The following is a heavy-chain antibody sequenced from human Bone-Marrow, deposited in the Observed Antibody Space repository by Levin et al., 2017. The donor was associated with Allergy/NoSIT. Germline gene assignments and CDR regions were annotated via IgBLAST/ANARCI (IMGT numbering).Heavy chain of an antibody. CDR2: IDTRGSII. D-gene: IGHD1-26*01. CDR1: GFSFSNFE. J-gene: IGHJ3*02. CDR3: ARDLWESGRHEVPFDI. Sequence: GGSLRLSCAASGFSFSNFEMNWVRQAPGKGLEWVSYIDTRGSIIFYADSVKGRFTISRDNAKNSLYLQMNSLRVDDTAVYFCARDLWESGRHEVPFDIWGQGTMVTVSS. V-gene: IGHV3-48*03.